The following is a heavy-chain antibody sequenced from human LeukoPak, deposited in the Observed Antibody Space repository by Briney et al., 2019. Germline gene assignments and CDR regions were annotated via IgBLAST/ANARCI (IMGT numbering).Heavy chain of an antibody. J-gene: IGHJ4*02. Sequence: SETLSLTCAVYGGSFSGYYWSWIRQPPGKGLEWIGEINHSGSTNYNPSLKSRVTISVDTPKNQFSLKLSSVTAADTAVYYCARFCTVRGYYFDYWGQGTLVTVSS. CDR2: INHSGST. D-gene: IGHD4-17*01. CDR3: ARFCTVRGYYFDY. CDR1: GGSFSGYY. V-gene: IGHV4-34*01.